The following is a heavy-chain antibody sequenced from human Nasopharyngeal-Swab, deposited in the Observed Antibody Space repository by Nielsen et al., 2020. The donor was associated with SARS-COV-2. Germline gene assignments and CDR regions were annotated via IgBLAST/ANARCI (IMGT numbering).Heavy chain of an antibody. CDR3: ARGKDGVYYYYGMDV. CDR1: GFTFSSHL. J-gene: IGHJ6*02. CDR2: ISYDGSNH. V-gene: IGHV3-30*03. Sequence: GESLKISCAASGFTFSSHLMHWVRQAPGKGLEWVAIISYDGSNHFYADSVKGRFTVSRDNAKNTLYLQMNSLRREDTAIYYCARGKDGVYYYYGMDVWGQGTTVTVSS. D-gene: IGHD4-17*01.